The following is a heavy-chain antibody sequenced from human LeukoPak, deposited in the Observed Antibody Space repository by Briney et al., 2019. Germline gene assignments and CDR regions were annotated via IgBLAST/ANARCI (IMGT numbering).Heavy chain of an antibody. D-gene: IGHD3-22*01. CDR2: MRSDGRTK. Sequence: GGSLRLSCAACRFSFSSYGMHWVRQAPGKGLEEVAYMRSDGRTKYYADSVKGRFTISRDNSKNTLYLQMNSLRPEDTAVYYCAKGYDSSGYDLDHWGQGTLVTVSS. V-gene: IGHV3-30*02. CDR1: RFSFSSYG. CDR3: AKGYDSSGYDLDH. J-gene: IGHJ4*02.